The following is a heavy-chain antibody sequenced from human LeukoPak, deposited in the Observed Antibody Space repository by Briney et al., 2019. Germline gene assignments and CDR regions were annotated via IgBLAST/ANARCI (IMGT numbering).Heavy chain of an antibody. V-gene: IGHV3-21*01. CDR2: ISSSSSYI. Sequence: GGSLRLSCAASGFTLSSYSMNWVRQAPGKGLEWVSSISSSSSYIYYADSVKGRFTISRDNAKNSLYLQMNSLRAEDTAVYYCARDLGIAVAGTVLGFDYWGQGTLVTVSS. J-gene: IGHJ4*02. CDR3: ARDLGIAVAGTVLGFDY. CDR1: GFTLSSYS. D-gene: IGHD6-19*01.